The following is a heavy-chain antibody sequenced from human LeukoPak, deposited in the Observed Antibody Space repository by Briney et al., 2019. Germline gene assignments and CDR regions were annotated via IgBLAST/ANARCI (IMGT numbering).Heavy chain of an antibody. CDR1: GYTFTSYA. J-gene: IGHJ3*01. Sequence: ASVKVSCKASGYTFTSYAMHWVRQAPGQRLEWMGWINAGNGNTKYSQKFQGRVAMTRDTSTSTVYMELSSLRSEDTAVYYCARDPCGDYYDSSGSCAFDFWGQGTMVIVSS. CDR2: INAGNGNT. V-gene: IGHV1-3*01. CDR3: ARDPCGDYYDSSGSCAFDF. D-gene: IGHD3-22*01.